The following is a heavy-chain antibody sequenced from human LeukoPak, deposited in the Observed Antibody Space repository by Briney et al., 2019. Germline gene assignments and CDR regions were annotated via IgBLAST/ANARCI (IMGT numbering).Heavy chain of an antibody. CDR3: ARRPYYYDSSGYFYYFDY. J-gene: IGHJ4*02. Sequence: GESLKISCKGSGYSFTSYWIGWVRQMPGKGPEWMGIIYPGDSDTRYSPSFQGQVTISADKSISTAYLQWSSLKASDTAMYYCARRPYYYDSSGYFYYFDYWGQGTLVTVSS. D-gene: IGHD3-22*01. V-gene: IGHV5-51*01. CDR2: IYPGDSDT. CDR1: GYSFTSYW.